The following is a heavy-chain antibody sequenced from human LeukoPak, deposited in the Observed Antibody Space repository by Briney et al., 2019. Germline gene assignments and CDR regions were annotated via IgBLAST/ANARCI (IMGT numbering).Heavy chain of an antibody. V-gene: IGHV3-23*01. J-gene: IGHJ4*02. D-gene: IGHD5-24*01. CDR3: AKDRDVSIYGYIFDY. Sequence: GGSLRLSCAASGFTFSSYAMSWVRQAPGKGLEWVSGISGSGGSTNSADSVKGRFTISRDNSKNTLYLHMNSLRAEETAVYYCAKDRDVSIYGYIFDYWGQGTLVTVSS. CDR2: ISGSGGST. CDR1: GFTFSSYA.